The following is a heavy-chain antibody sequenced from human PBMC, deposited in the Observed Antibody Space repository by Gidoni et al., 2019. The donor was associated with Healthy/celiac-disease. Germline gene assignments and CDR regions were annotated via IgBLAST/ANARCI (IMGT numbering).Heavy chain of an antibody. Sequence: QVQLLQSGAAVKNPGASVKVSCHASGYTFTVYYMHWVRQAPGQGLEWMGWINPNSGGTNYAQKIQGRVTMTRDTSISTAYMELSRLRSDDTAVYYCARDTVTTVDYYYGMDVWGQGTTVTVSS. CDR3: ARDTVTTVDYYYGMDV. V-gene: IGHV1-2*02. J-gene: IGHJ6*02. CDR1: GYTFTVYY. D-gene: IGHD4-4*01. CDR2: INPNSGGT.